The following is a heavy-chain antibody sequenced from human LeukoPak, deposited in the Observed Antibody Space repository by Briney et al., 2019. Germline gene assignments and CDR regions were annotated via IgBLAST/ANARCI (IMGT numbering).Heavy chain of an antibody. CDR2: INHSGST. V-gene: IGHV4-34*01. J-gene: IGHJ4*02. Sequence: SETLSLTCAVYGGSFSIYYWSWIRQPPGKGLEWIGEINHSGSTNYNPSLKSRVTISVDTSKNQFSLKLSSVTAADTAVYYCARHNGVVVAATPDYYFDYWGQGTLVTVSS. D-gene: IGHD2-15*01. CDR1: GGSFSIYY. CDR3: ARHNGVVVAATPDYYFDY.